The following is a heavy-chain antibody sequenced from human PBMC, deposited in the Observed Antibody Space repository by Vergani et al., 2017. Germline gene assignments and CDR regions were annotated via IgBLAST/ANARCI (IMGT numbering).Heavy chain of an antibody. V-gene: IGHV4-31*03. CDR3: ASSYDYVWGSYRRFDY. CDR1: GGSISSGGYY. CDR2: IYYSGST. Sequence: QVQLQESGPGLVKPSQTLSLTCTVSGGSISSGGYYWSWIRQHPGKGLEWIGYIYYSGSTNYNPSLKSRVTISVDTSKNQFSLKLSSVTAADTAVYYCASSYDYVWGSYRRFDYWGQGTLVTVSS. J-gene: IGHJ4*02. D-gene: IGHD3-16*02.